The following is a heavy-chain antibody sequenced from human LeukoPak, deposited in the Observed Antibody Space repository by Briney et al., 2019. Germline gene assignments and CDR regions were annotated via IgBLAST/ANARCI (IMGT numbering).Heavy chain of an antibody. CDR1: GFTVTSNY. J-gene: IGHJ4*02. CDR2: IYSGGTT. Sequence: QSGGSLRLSCVASGFTVTSNYMSWVRQAPGKGLEWVSVIYSGGTTYYADSVKGRFTISRDNSKNTLYLQMNSLRAEDTAVYYCARASSAAAGYYFDYWGQGTLVTVSS. CDR3: ARASSAAAGYYFDY. V-gene: IGHV3-66*01. D-gene: IGHD6-13*01.